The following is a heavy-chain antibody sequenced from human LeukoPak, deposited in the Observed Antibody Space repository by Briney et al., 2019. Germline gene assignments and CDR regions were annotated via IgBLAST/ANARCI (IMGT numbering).Heavy chain of an antibody. J-gene: IGHJ4*02. V-gene: IGHV3-30-3*01. CDR2: IAYDGSNK. Sequence: GGSLRLSCAASGFTFSSYAMHWVRQAPGKGLEWVAVIAYDGSNKYYADSVKGRFTISRDNSKNTLYLQMTSLRAEDTAVYSCARELLEYSYGSGGFDYWGQGTLVTVSS. D-gene: IGHD5-18*01. CDR1: GFTFSSYA. CDR3: ARELLEYSYGSGGFDY.